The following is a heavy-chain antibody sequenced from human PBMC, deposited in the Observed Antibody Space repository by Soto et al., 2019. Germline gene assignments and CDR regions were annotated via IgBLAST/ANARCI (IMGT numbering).Heavy chain of an antibody. D-gene: IGHD5-12*01. CDR1: GFTFSTYN. J-gene: IGHJ5*02. CDR2: ISTGSSYI. CDR3: ARDRDGYNSNWFDP. Sequence: SGFTFSTYNMNWVRQAPGKGLEWVSSISTGSSYIYYADSVKGRFTISRDNAKNSLYLQMNSLRAEDTAVYYCARDRDGYNSNWFDPWGQGTLVTVSS. V-gene: IGHV3-21*01.